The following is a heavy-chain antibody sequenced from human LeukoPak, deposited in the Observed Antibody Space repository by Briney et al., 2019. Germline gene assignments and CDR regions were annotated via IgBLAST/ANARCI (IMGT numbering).Heavy chain of an antibody. CDR1: GCTFSSYW. CDR2: INTDCSSS. V-gene: IGHV3-74*01. Sequence: GSLRLSCAASGCTFSSYWMHWLRQAPGRGLVWVSRINTDCSSSTYADSGKGRFTISRENAKTALYLQMNSLSAEDTAVYYCAKAGDCYVYYMDVWGQGTPVTVSS. D-gene: IGHD3-16*01. CDR3: AKAGDCYVYYMDV. J-gene: IGHJ6*03.